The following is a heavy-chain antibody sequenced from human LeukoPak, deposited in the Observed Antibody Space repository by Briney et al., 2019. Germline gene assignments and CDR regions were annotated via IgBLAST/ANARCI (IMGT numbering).Heavy chain of an antibody. D-gene: IGHD4-17*01. V-gene: IGHV1-69*04. CDR3: ASVANDYGDYEFGY. Sequence: SVKVSCKASGGTFSSYAISWVRQAPGQGLEWMGRIIPILGIANYAQKFQGRVTITADKSTSTAYMELSSLRSEDTAVYYCASVANDYGDYEFGYWGQGTLVTVSS. CDR1: GGTFSSYA. CDR2: IIPILGIA. J-gene: IGHJ4*02.